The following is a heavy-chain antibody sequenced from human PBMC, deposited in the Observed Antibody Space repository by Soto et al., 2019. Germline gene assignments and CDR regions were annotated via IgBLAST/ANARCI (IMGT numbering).Heavy chain of an antibody. CDR3: ARSRVGHTSPTDF. CDR1: GESITRGGSY. D-gene: IGHD1-26*01. CDR2: IHYDGAT. Sequence: LTCTVSGESITRGGSYWGWVRQRPGKGLEWLGYIHYDGATYYNPTFKSRVAIPSDSSKNQFSLKMTSVATSDTALYYCARSRVGHTSPTDFWGQGILVTVSS. J-gene: IGHJ4*02. V-gene: IGHV4-31*03.